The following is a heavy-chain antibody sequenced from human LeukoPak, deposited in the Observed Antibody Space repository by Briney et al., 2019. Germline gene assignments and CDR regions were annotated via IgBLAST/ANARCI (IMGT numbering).Heavy chain of an antibody. CDR3: AGSMVRGVIIPDY. J-gene: IGHJ4*02. Sequence: GESLKISCKGSGYSFTSYWIGWVRQMPGKGLEGMGIIYPGDSDTRYSPSFQGQVTISADKSISTAYLQWSSLKASDTAMYYCAGSMVRGVIIPDYWGQGTLVTVSS. D-gene: IGHD3-10*01. V-gene: IGHV5-51*01. CDR2: IYPGDSDT. CDR1: GYSFTSYW.